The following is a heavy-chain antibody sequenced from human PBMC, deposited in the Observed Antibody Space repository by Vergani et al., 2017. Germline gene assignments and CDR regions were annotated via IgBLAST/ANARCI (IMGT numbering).Heavy chain of an antibody. CDR2: IYYSGST. CDR3: ARNGDFWSGYSHAVYYYYYMDV. Sequence: QVQLQESGPGLVKPSETLSLTCTVSGGSISSYYWSWIRQPPGKGLEWIGYIYYSGSTNYNPSLKSRVTISVDTSKNQFSLKLSSVTAADTAVYYCARNGDFWSGYSHAVYYYYYMDVWGKGITVTVSS. J-gene: IGHJ6*03. CDR1: GGSISSYY. D-gene: IGHD3-3*01. V-gene: IGHV4-59*01.